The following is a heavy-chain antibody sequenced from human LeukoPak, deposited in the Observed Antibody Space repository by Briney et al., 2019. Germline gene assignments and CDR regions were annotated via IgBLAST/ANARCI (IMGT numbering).Heavy chain of an antibody. J-gene: IGHJ4*02. CDR1: GFTFSTYS. D-gene: IGHD6-19*01. CDR2: FGTRSSSI. V-gene: IGHV3-21*01. CDR3: ARRYSSAWASDY. Sequence: RTGGSLRLSCAASGFTFSTYSMNWVRQAPGKGLEWVSSFGTRSSSIYYADSVKGRFTISRDNSKNTLYLQMNSLRAEDTAVYYCARRYSSAWASDYWGQGTLVTVSS.